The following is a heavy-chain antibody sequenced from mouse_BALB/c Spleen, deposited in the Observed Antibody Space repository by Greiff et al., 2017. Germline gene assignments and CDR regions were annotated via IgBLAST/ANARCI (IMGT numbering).Heavy chain of an antibody. V-gene: IGHV1-69*02. CDR3: ARSRSFDY. D-gene: IGHD2-14*01. J-gene: IGHJ2*01. Sequence: VQLQQPGAELVKPGASVKLSCKASGYTFTSYWMHWVKQRPGQVLEWIGEIDPSDSYTNYNQKFKGKATLTVDKSSSTAYMQLSSLTSEDSAVYYCARSRSFDYWGQGTTLTVSS. CDR1: GYTFTSYW. CDR2: IDPSDSYT.